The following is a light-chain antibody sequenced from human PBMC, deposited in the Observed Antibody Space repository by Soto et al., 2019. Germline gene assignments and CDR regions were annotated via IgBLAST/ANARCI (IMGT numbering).Light chain of an antibody. CDR1: QSVSSNY. V-gene: IGKV3-20*01. CDR3: QQYNSWPLT. CDR2: DAS. J-gene: IGKJ4*01. Sequence: EIVLTQSPGTLSLSPGERATLSCRASQSVSSNYLAWYQQKPVQAPRLLIYDASNRATGIPARFSGSGSGTDFTLTISSLQSEDFAVYYCQQYNSWPLTFGGGTKVDIK.